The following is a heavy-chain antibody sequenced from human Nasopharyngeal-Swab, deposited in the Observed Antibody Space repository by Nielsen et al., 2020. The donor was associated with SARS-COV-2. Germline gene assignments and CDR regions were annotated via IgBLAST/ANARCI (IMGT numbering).Heavy chain of an antibody. J-gene: IGHJ5*02. D-gene: IGHD3-22*01. CDR3: ARQENYDSSGYYRVGWFDP. V-gene: IGHV4-59*08. CDR1: GGSISSYY. CDR2: IYYSGST. Sequence: SETLSLTCTVSGGSISSYYWSWIRQPPGKGLEWIGYIYYSGSTNYNPSLKSRVTISVDTSKNQFSLKLSSVTAADTAVYYCARQENYDSSGYYRVGWFDPWGQGTLVTVSS.